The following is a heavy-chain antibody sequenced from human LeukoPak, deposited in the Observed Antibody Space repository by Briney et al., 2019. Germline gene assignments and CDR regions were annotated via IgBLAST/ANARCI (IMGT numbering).Heavy chain of an antibody. D-gene: IGHD6-19*01. Sequence: GASVKVSCKASGYTFTSYGISWVRQAPGQGLEWVGWINPNSGGTNYAQKFQGRVTMTRDTSISTAYMELSSLRSDDTAVYYCARAVAVPGRRYFDYWGQGTLVTVSS. J-gene: IGHJ4*02. CDR2: INPNSGGT. CDR1: GYTFTSYG. V-gene: IGHV1-2*02. CDR3: ARAVAVPGRRYFDY.